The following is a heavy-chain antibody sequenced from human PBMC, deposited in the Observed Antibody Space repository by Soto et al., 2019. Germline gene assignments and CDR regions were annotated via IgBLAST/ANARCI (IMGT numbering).Heavy chain of an antibody. D-gene: IGHD3-16*02. J-gene: IGHJ6*02. V-gene: IGHV4-39*01. CDR1: GGSISSSSYY. CDR3: ARRPVILYGMDV. Sequence: PSETLSLTCTVSGGSISSSSYYWGWIRQPPGKGLEWIGSIYYSGSTYYNPSLKSRVTISVDTSKNQFSLKLSSVTAADTAVYYCARRPVILYGMDVWGQGTTVTVSS. CDR2: IYYSGST.